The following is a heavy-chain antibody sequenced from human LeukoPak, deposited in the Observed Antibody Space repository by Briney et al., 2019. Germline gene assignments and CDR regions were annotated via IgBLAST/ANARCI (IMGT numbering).Heavy chain of an antibody. Sequence: SETLSLTCTVSGGSISSSSYYWGWIRQPPGKGLEWIGSIYYSGSTYYNPSLKSRVTISVDTSKNQFSLKLSSVTAADTAVYYCARHRTVTTYGFDIWGQGTMVTVSS. V-gene: IGHV4-39*01. CDR1: GGSISSSSYY. D-gene: IGHD4-11*01. CDR3: ARHRTVTTYGFDI. CDR2: IYYSGST. J-gene: IGHJ3*02.